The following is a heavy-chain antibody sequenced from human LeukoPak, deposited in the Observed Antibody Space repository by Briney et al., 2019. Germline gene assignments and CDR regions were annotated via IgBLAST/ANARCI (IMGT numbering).Heavy chain of an antibody. CDR3: ARAIRGYRPLDY. Sequence: PSETLSLTCTVSGGSISSYYWSWIRQPAGKGLEWIGEINHSGSTNYNPSLKSRVTISVDTSKNQFSLKLSSVTAADTAVYYCARAIRGYRPLDYWGQGTLVTVSS. CDR2: INHSGST. CDR1: GGSISSYY. V-gene: IGHV4-34*01. J-gene: IGHJ4*02. D-gene: IGHD5-18*01.